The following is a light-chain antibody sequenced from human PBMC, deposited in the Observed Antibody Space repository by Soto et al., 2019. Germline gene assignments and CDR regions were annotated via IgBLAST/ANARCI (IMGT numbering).Light chain of an antibody. CDR3: SSYTSSTPYV. CDR1: SSDVGGYNY. Sequence: QSVLTQPASVSGSPGQSITISCTGTSSDVGGYNYVSWYQQHPGKAPKLMIYDVSNRPSGVSNRFSGSKSGNTASLTISGLQAEDEADYHCSSYTSSTPYVFGTGTKVT. CDR2: DVS. J-gene: IGLJ1*01. V-gene: IGLV2-14*01.